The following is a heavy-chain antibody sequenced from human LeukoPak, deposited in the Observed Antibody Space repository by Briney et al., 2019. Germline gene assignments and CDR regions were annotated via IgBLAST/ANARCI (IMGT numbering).Heavy chain of an antibody. CDR2: IKPDGSDT. V-gene: IGHV3-74*01. J-gene: IGHJ4*02. CDR1: GFTFTTHW. Sequence: GGSLRLSCGASGFTFTTHWIHWVRQAPGKGLVWVSRIKPDGSDTNYADSVKGRFTISRDNAKNTVYLQMNSLRAEDTAVYYCAKAFSSSWDEAYFDYWGQGTLVTVSS. CDR3: AKAFSSSWDEAYFDY. D-gene: IGHD6-13*01.